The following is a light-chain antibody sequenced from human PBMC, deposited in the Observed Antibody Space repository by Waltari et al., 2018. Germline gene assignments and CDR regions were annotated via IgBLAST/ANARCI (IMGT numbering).Light chain of an antibody. J-gene: IGKJ4*01. Sequence: DIQMTQSPSTLSASVGDRVTITCRASQGVSSWLAWYQQKPGKAPKLLIYEASTFESGVPSRFSVSGSGTEFTLTISSLQPDDFATYYCQHYASALTFGGGTKVEVK. CDR2: EAS. CDR3: QHYASALT. V-gene: IGKV1-5*03. CDR1: QGVSSW.